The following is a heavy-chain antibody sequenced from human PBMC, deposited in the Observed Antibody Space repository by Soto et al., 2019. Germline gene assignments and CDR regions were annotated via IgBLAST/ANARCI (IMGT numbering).Heavy chain of an antibody. Sequence: SETLSLTCSVSGVSISSSDYYWAWIRQPPGKGLEWIGSIDYNGVTYSNPSLKGRVTISKDTSKNKFSLQLTSVTAADTAFYYCERVLVAATRHPGPAYWGQETRVTVSS. CDR3: ERVLVAATRHPGPAY. CDR1: GVSISSSDYY. D-gene: IGHD2-15*01. J-gene: IGHJ4*02. CDR2: IDYNGVT. V-gene: IGHV4-39*02.